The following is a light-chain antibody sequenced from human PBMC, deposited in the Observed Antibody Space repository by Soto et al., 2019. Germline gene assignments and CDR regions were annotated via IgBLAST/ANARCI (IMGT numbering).Light chain of an antibody. V-gene: IGKV3-20*01. CDR2: DAS. CDR1: QSVSNNY. J-gene: IGKJ2*02. CDR3: QQYGSSPPGI. Sequence: EVVLTQSPGTLSLSPGERATLSCRASQSVSNNYLAWYQQKPGQGPRLLISDASTRATGIPDRFSGSGSGTDLTLSISRREPEDFAVYYCQQYGSSPPGIFGQGTKLEI.